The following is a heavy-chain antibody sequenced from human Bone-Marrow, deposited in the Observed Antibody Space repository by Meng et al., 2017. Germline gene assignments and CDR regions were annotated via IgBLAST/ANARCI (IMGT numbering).Heavy chain of an antibody. Sequence: GESLKISCAASGFTFSSYATGWVRQAPGKGLEWVSYISGSGRDIYYADSVKGRFTISRDNSKNTLYLQMNSLRAGDTAVYYCAKDTIPIPKSFFDYWGQGTLVTSPQ. D-gene: IGHD2-21*01. CDR2: ISGSGRDI. CDR1: GFTFSSYA. V-gene: IGHV3-23*01. CDR3: AKDTIPIPKSFFDY. J-gene: IGHJ4*02.